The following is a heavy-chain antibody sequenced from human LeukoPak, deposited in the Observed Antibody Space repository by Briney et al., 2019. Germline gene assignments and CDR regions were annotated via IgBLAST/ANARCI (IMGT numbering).Heavy chain of an antibody. CDR2: INHSGST. D-gene: IGHD6-19*01. CDR1: GGSFSGYY. V-gene: IGHV4-34*01. CDR3: ARAVAGTYY. J-gene: IGHJ4*02. Sequence: PSETLSLTCAVYGGSFSGYYWSWIRQPPGKGLEWIGEINHSGSTNYNPSLKSRVTISVDKSKNQFSLKLSSVTAADTAVYYCARAVAGTYYWGLGTLVTVSS.